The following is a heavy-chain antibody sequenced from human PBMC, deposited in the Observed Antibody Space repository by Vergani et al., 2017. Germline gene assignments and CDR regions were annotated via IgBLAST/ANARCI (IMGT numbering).Heavy chain of an antibody. CDR1: GYTFSNYY. D-gene: IGHD5-18*01. V-gene: IGHV1-46*01. CDR2: INPSGGHT. CDR3: ARCCYDTAMVTSDAFDI. J-gene: IGHJ3*02. Sequence: QVQVVQSGAEVKKSGASVKVSCKTSGYTFSNYYMHWVRQAPGQGLEWMGIINPSGGHTNYAQKFQGRVTMTRDTSTSTVYMELSSLRSEDTAIYYCARCCYDTAMVTSDAFDIWGQGTMVTVSS.